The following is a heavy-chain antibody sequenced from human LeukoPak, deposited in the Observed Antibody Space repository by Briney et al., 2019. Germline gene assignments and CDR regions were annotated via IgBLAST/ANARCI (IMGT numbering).Heavy chain of an antibody. CDR3: ARHKDYYYSYMDV. CDR2: IYYSEST. V-gene: IGHV4-39*01. CDR1: GGSMSSSSYY. Sequence: SETLSLTCTVSGGSMSSSSYYWGWIRQPPGKGLEWIGSIYYSESTYQNPSLTSRVTISVDTSKNQFSLKLSSVTAADTAVYYCARHKDYYYSYMDVWGKGTTVTISS. J-gene: IGHJ6*03.